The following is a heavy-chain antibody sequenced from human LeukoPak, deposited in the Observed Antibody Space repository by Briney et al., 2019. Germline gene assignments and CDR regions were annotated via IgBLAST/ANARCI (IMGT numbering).Heavy chain of an antibody. CDR1: GFTFDDYA. J-gene: IGHJ4*02. V-gene: IGHV3-9*01. CDR3: AKALGD. Sequence: PARSLRLSCAASGFTFDDYAMHWVRQAPGKGLEWVSGISRNSGSIGYADSVKGRFTISRDNAKNSLYLQMNSLRAEDTALYYCAKALGDWGQGTLVTLST. CDR2: ISRNSGSI. D-gene: IGHD3-10*01.